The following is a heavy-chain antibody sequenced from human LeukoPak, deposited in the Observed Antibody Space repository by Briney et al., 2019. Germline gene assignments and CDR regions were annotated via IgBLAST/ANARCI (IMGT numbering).Heavy chain of an antibody. D-gene: IGHD3-22*01. CDR1: GFTFSKYA. Sequence: GGSLRLSCAASGFTFSKYAMTWVRQPPGKGLEWVSGISVSGGSTNYADSVKGRFTISRDNSKNTLYLQMNSLRAEDTAVYYCAKSNYFDSGGYYFFDSWGQGTLVTVSS. CDR2: ISVSGGST. CDR3: AKSNYFDSGGYYFFDS. V-gene: IGHV3-23*01. J-gene: IGHJ4*02.